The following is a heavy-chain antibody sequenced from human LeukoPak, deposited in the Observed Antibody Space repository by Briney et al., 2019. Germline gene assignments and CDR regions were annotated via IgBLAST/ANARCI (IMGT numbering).Heavy chain of an antibody. CDR1: GFTFSDYS. V-gene: IGHV3-30*02. CDR2: IRYDGSNK. D-gene: IGHD3-16*01. Sequence: PGGSLRLSCAASGFTFSDYSMNWVRQAPGKGLEWVAFIRYDGSNKYYADSVKGRFTISRDNSKNTLYLQMNSLRAEDTAVYYCARDLHPRLTGYFDYWGQGTVVTVSS. CDR3: ARDLHPRLTGYFDY. J-gene: IGHJ4*02.